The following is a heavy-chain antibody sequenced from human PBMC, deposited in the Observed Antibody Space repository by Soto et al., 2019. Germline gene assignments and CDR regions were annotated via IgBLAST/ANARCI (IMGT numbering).Heavy chain of an antibody. V-gene: IGHV3-11*06. Sequence: GGSLRLSCAASGFTFSDYYMSWIRQAPGKGLEWVSYISSSSSYTNYAESVKGRFTISRDNAKNSLYLQMNSLRDEDTAEYYCARDRTYYYGSGSYYNPSFDIWGQGTMVTVSS. D-gene: IGHD3-10*01. CDR2: ISSSSSYT. J-gene: IGHJ3*02. CDR3: ARDRTYYYGSGSYYNPSFDI. CDR1: GFTFSDYY.